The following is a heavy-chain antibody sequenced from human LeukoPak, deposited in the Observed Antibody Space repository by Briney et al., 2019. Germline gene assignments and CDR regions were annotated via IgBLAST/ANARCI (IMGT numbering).Heavy chain of an antibody. CDR1: GYTFTSYG. V-gene: IGHV1-18*04. CDR3: ARDTPQYSSGWYYFDY. CDR2: ISADNGNT. Sequence: RWASVKVSCKASGYTFTSYGISWVRQAPGQGLEWKGWISADNGNTNYAQKFQGRVTMTTETSTSTAYMELRSLRSDDTAVYYCARDTPQYSSGWYYFDYWGQGTLVTVSS. J-gene: IGHJ4*02. D-gene: IGHD6-19*01.